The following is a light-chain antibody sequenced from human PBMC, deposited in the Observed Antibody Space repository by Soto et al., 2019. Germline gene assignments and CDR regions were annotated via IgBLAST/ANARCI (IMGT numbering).Light chain of an antibody. V-gene: IGLV2-14*01. Sequence: QSALTQPASVSGSPGQSITISCTGTSSDVGDYNYVSWYQHHPGKAPKLIIYEVSNRPSGVSHRFSGSKSGNTASLTISGLQAEDEADYYCCSYAGSYTMVFGGGTKVTVL. CDR3: CSYAGSYTMV. CDR1: SSDVGDYNY. CDR2: EVS. J-gene: IGLJ2*01.